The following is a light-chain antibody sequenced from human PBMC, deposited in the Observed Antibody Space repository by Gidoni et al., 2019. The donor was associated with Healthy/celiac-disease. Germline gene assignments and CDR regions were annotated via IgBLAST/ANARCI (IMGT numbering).Light chain of an antibody. CDR1: QSLLHSNGYNY. J-gene: IGKJ5*01. V-gene: IGKV2-28*01. CDR2: LGS. Sequence: DIVMTQSPLSLPVTPGEPASISCRSSQSLLHSNGYNYLDRYLQKPGQSPQLLIYLGSNRASGVPDRFSGIGSGTDFTLKISRVEAEDVGVYYCMQALQTSITFGQGTRLEIK. CDR3: MQALQTSIT.